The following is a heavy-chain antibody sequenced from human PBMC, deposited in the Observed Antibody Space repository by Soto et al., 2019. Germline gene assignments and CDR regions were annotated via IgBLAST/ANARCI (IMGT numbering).Heavy chain of an antibody. CDR2: INHSGST. D-gene: IGHD3-10*01. J-gene: IGHJ4*02. CDR3: AAYYYGSGSFVVDY. Sequence: PSETLSLTCAVYGGSFSGYYWSWIRQPPGKGLEWIREINHSGSTNYNPSLKSRVTISVDTSKNQFSLKLSSVTAADTAVYYCAAYYYGSGSFVVDYWGQGTLVTVSS. CDR1: GGSFSGYY. V-gene: IGHV4-34*01.